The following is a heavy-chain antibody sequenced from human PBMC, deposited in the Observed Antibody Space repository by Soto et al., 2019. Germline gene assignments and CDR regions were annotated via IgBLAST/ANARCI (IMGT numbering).Heavy chain of an antibody. CDR2: IFHSGIT. J-gene: IGHJ5*01. Sequence: SETLSLTCTISGGSFNHDYWTWIRQSPGKGLEWIGYIFHSGITDYNPSVKSRVTISIDKSKNLFSLKLTSVTAADTAVYYCARDRYFYDSAGYYRTLDSWGQGTLVTVSS. V-gene: IGHV4-59*01. CDR1: GGSFNHDY. CDR3: ARDRYFYDSAGYYRTLDS. D-gene: IGHD3-22*01.